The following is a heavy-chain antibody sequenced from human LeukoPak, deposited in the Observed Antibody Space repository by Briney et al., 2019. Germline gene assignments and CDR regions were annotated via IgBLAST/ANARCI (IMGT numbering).Heavy chain of an antibody. Sequence: PSETLSLTCTVSGGSISSYYWSWIRQPPGKGLEWIGYIYYSGSTNYNPSLKSRVTISVDTSKNQLSLRLRSATAADTAVYYCARGRKYYYGDRGSFSEYFHYMDVWGKGTTVTISS. V-gene: IGHV4-59*12. CDR1: GGSISSYY. CDR2: IYYSGST. CDR3: ARGRKYYYGDRGSFSEYFHYMDV. J-gene: IGHJ6*03. D-gene: IGHD3-10*01.